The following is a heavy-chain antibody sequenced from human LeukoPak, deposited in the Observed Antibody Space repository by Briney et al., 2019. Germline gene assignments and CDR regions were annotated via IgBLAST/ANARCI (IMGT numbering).Heavy chain of an antibody. Sequence: GGSLRLSCAASGFTFSSYWMNWVRQAPGKGLVWVSRIASDGSSTTYADSVKGRFSISRDNSKNTLYLQMNSLRAEDTAVYYCAKEGSVSPYYFDYWGQGTLVTVSS. J-gene: IGHJ4*02. V-gene: IGHV3-74*01. CDR2: IASDGSST. CDR3: AKEGSVSPYYFDY. CDR1: GFTFSSYW. D-gene: IGHD1-14*01.